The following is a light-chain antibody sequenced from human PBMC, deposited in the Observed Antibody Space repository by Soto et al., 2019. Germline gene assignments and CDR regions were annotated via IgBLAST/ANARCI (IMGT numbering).Light chain of an antibody. CDR2: DAS. CDR3: QQRSNWQFT. CDR1: QSVSNS. Sequence: EIVLTQSPATLSLSPGERATLSCRASQSVSNSLAWYQQKPGQAPRLLIYDASNRATGIPARFSGSGSGTDFTLTISSLEPKDFAVYYCQQRSNWQFTFGPGTKVDIE. V-gene: IGKV3-11*01. J-gene: IGKJ3*01.